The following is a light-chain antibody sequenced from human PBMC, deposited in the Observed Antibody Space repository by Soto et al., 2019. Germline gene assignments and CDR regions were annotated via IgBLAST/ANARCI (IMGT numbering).Light chain of an antibody. J-gene: IGLJ1*01. CDR2: GND. Sequence: QSVLTQPPSVSGTPGQRVTISCSGSSSNIGSDTVKWYQHLPGTAPKLLIHGNDQRPSGVPDRFSGSKSGTSASLAISGLQSEDEADYYCATWDDSLNGDVFGTGTKLTVL. CDR1: SSNIGSDT. V-gene: IGLV1-44*01. CDR3: ATWDDSLNGDV.